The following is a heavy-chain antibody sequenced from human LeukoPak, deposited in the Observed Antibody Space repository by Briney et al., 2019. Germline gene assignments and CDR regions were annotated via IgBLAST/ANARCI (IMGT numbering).Heavy chain of an antibody. CDR2: IIPIFGTA. D-gene: IGHD2-15*01. V-gene: IGHV1-69*01. Sequence: SVKVSCKASGGTFSSNAISWVRQAPGQGLEWMGGIIPIFGTANYAQKFQGRVTITADESTSTAYMELSSPRSEDTAVYYCARGYCSGGSCYADAFDIWGQGTMVTVSS. CDR1: GGTFSSNA. CDR3: ARGYCSGGSCYADAFDI. J-gene: IGHJ3*02.